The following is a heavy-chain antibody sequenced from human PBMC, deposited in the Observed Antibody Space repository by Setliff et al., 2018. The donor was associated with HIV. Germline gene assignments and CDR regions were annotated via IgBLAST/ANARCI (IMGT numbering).Heavy chain of an antibody. D-gene: IGHD3-16*01. J-gene: IGHJ4*02. CDR2: IRSKAYGGTA. V-gene: IGHV3-49*04. CDR3: TCFDYGDH. Sequence: PGGSLRLSCTGSGFAFSDYAMTWVRQTPGKGLEWVGFIRSKAYGGTAEYAASVKGRFTFSRDDSQSIAYLQMDSLKTEDTGVYYCTCFDYGDHWGQGTLVTVSS. CDR1: GFAFSDYA.